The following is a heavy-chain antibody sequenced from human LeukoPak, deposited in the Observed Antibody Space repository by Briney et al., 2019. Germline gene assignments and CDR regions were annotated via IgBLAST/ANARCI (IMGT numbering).Heavy chain of an antibody. V-gene: IGHV1-18*01. CDR1: GYTFTSFG. Sequence: ASVKVSCKASGYTFTSFGITWVRQAPGQGLEWMGWISAYNGNTNYAQKLQGRVTMTTDTSTSTAYMELRSLRSDDTAVYYCARWYEDGCEFDYWGQGTLVTVSS. J-gene: IGHJ4*02. D-gene: IGHD1-14*01. CDR3: ARWYEDGCEFDY. CDR2: ISAYNGNT.